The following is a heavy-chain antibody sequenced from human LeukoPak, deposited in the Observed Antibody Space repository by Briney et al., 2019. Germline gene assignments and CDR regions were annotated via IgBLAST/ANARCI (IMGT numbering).Heavy chain of an antibody. CDR1: GYTFTSYG. Sequence: ASVKVSCKASGYTFTSYGISWVRQAPGQGLEWMGWIGAYNGNTNYAQKFQGWVTMTRDTSISTAYMELSRLRSDDTAVYYCAREEATDFQQAFDIWGQGTMVTVSS. CDR2: IGAYNGNT. D-gene: IGHD2-2*01. CDR3: AREEATDFQQAFDI. V-gene: IGHV1-18*01. J-gene: IGHJ3*02.